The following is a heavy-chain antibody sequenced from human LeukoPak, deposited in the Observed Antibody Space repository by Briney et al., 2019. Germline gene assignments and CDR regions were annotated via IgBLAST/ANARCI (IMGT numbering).Heavy chain of an antibody. CDR2: ISYDGSNK. CDR3: AREVVEYCSSTSCYYYYYYYMNV. J-gene: IGHJ6*03. CDR1: GFTFSSYA. D-gene: IGHD2-2*01. V-gene: IGHV3-30*04. Sequence: GSLRLSCAASGFTFSSYAMHWVRQAPGKGLEWVAVISYDGSNKYYADSVKGRFTISRDNAKNSLYLQMNSLRAEDTAVYYCAREVVEYCSSTSCYYYYYYYMNVWGKGTTVTVSS.